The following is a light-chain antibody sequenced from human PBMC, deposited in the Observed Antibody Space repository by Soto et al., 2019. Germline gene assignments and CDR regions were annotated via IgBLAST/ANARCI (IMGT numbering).Light chain of an antibody. CDR2: EVS. J-gene: IGLJ1*01. V-gene: IGLV2-8*01. CDR3: SSYTGSTPYV. CDR1: SSDIGGHNS. Sequence: QSALTQSPSASGSPGQSVTISCTGTSSDIGGHNSVSWYQHHPGRAPKLMIYEVSKRPSGVPDRFSGSKSGNTASLTVSGLQADDEADYYCSSYTGSTPYVFGTGTKLTVL.